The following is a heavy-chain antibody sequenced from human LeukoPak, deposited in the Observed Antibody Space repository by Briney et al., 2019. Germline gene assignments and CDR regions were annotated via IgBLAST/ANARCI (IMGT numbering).Heavy chain of an antibody. CDR2: INSDGSST. V-gene: IGHV3-74*01. J-gene: IGHJ4*02. Sequence: GGSLRLSCVASGFTFSSYWVHWVRQAPGKGLVWVSRINSDGSSTSYADAVKGRFTISRDNAKNTLYLQMNSLRAEDTAVYYCARVRGDYGGISDYWGQGTLVTVSS. CDR3: ARVRGDYGGISDY. D-gene: IGHD4-23*01. CDR1: GFTFSSYW.